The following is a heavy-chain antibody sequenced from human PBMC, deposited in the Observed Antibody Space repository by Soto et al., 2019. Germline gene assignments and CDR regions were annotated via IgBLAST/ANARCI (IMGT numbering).Heavy chain of an antibody. Sequence: PGGSLRLSCAASGFTISSRDNHAMSWVRQAPGKGPEWVGFIRSKAYGGTTEYAASVKGRFTISRDDSKSIAYLQMNSLKTEDTAVYYCTGTSSGWYGRYYYYYGMDVWGQGTTVTVSS. J-gene: IGHJ6*02. CDR3: TGTSSGWYGRYYYYYGMDV. CDR2: IRSKAYGGTT. CDR1: GFTISSRDNHA. V-gene: IGHV3-49*04. D-gene: IGHD6-19*01.